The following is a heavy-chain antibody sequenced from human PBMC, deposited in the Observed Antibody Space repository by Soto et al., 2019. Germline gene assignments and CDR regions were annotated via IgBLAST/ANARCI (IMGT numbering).Heavy chain of an antibody. D-gene: IGHD6-13*01. CDR1: GFTVSSNY. CDR3: VRGSSRFQDPYYYFALDV. V-gene: IGHV3-23*01. CDR2: ISGSGGST. J-gene: IGHJ6*02. Sequence: GGSLRLSCAASGFTVSSNYMSWVRQAPGKGLEWVSAISGSGGSTYYADSVKGRFTISRDNSKNTLYLQMNSLQTEDTAVYYYVRGSSRFQDPYYYFALDVWGQGTTVTVSS.